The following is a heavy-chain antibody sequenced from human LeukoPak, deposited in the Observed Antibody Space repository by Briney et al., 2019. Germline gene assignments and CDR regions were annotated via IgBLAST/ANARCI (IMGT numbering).Heavy chain of an antibody. Sequence: SETLSLTCTVSGGSISSYYWSWIRQPPGKGLEWIGYIYYSGSTNYNPSLKSRVTISVDTSKNQFSLKLSSVTAADTAVYYCARGLYGDYFDYWGQGTLVTVSS. V-gene: IGHV4-59*01. CDR2: IYYSGST. CDR3: ARGLYGDYFDY. D-gene: IGHD4-17*01. J-gene: IGHJ4*02. CDR1: GGSISSYY.